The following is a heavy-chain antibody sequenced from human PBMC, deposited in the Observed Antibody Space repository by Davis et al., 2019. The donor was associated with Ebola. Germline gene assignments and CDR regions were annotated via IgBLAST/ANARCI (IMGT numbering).Heavy chain of an antibody. V-gene: IGHV4-61*08. CDR1: GGSISSGGYY. Sequence: SETLSLTCAVSGGSISSGGYYWSWIRQPPGKGLEWIGYIYYSGSTNYNPSLKSRVTISVDTSKNQFSLKLSSVTAADTAVYYCARDFSLDRFDYYYYYGMDVWGQGTTVTVSS. J-gene: IGHJ6*02. CDR2: IYYSGST. CDR3: ARDFSLDRFDYYYYYGMDV. D-gene: IGHD3/OR15-3a*01.